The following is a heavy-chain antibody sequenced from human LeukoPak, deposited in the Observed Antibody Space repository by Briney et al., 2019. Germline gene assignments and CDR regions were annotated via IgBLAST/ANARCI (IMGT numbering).Heavy chain of an antibody. CDR1: GGSISDYY. J-gene: IGHJ6*03. Sequence: SETLSLTCTVSGGSISDYYWNWIRQPPGRGLEWIGYIYYSGSATYNPSLKSRVTMSVDTAKNQFSLKLRSVTAADTTVYYCARGDFCSSSNCYLRPMDVWGKGTTVTVSS. CDR2: IYYSGSA. V-gene: IGHV4-59*01. D-gene: IGHD2-2*01. CDR3: ARGDFCSSSNCYLRPMDV.